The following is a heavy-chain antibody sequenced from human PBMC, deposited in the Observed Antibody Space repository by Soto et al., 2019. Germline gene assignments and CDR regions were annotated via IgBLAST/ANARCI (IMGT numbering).Heavy chain of an antibody. CDR2: IYYSGST. D-gene: IGHD2-2*02. Sequence: LCGGSISSGGYYWSWIRQHPGKGLEWIGYIYYSGSTYYNPSLKSRVTISVDTSKNQFSLKLSSVTAADTAVYYCARRIVVVPAAIGWFDPWGQGTLVTVSS. J-gene: IGHJ5*02. CDR3: ARRIVVVPAAIGWFDP. V-gene: IGHV4-31*02. CDR1: GGSISSGGYY.